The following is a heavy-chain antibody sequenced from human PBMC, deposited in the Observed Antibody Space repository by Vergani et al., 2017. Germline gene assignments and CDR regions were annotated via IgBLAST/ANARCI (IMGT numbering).Heavy chain of an antibody. J-gene: IGHJ6*02. CDR3: APRQTVTTGGREV. V-gene: IGHV1-69-2*01. CDR1: GYTFTDHY. D-gene: IGHD4-17*01. CDR2: VDPEDGET. Sequence: EVQLVQSGAEVKKPGATMKISCKVSGYTFTDHYMHWVKPAPGKGLEWMGLVDPEDGETIYAEKFKGRVTIAADTSPDPAQLELSSLGSEDPAVYYCAPRQTVTTGGREVWGQGTTVSVSS.